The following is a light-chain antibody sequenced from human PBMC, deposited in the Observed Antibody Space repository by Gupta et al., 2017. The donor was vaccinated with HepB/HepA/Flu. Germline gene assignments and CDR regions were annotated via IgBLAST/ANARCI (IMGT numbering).Light chain of an antibody. Sequence: SYELTQPPSVSVPPGQTASITCSGDKLGDKYACWYQQKPGQSPVLVIYQDSKRPSGIPERFSGSNSGTTATLTISGTQAMDEADYYCPEWDSSTDHVVFGGGTKLTVL. CDR1: KLGDKY. J-gene: IGLJ2*01. V-gene: IGLV3-1*01. CDR3: PEWDSSTDHVV. CDR2: QDS.